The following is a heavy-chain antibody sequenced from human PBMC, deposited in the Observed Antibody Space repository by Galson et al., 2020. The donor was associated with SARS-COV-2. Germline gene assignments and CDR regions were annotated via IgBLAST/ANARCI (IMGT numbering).Heavy chain of an antibody. D-gene: IGHD3-10*01. J-gene: IGHJ4*02. CDR1: GFPFSSYA. CDR2: ISNDGSNR. V-gene: IGHV3-30-3*01. Sequence: TGGSLRLSCAASGFPFSSYAMHWVRQAPGKGLEWVAVISNDGSNRYYADSVKGRFTISRDNSKNTLFLQMNSLRVEDTAVYYCARGPRFGELLSPFDSWGQGTLVTVSS. CDR3: ARGPRFGELLSPFDS.